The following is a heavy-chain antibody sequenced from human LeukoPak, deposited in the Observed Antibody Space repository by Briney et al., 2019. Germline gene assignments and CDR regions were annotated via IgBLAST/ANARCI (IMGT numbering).Heavy chain of an antibody. CDR1: GGSISKYY. CDR2: IHTSGTT. V-gene: IGHV4-4*07. Sequence: SSETLSLTCTVPGGSISKYYWSWIRQPADKGLEWIGRIHTSGTTHYNPSLKSRVTLSLDTSTNQFSLRQTSVTATDTAVYYCARLHLPAHEGAFDMWGRGTMVTVSS. CDR3: ARLHLPAHEGAFDM. J-gene: IGHJ3*02. D-gene: IGHD1-14*01.